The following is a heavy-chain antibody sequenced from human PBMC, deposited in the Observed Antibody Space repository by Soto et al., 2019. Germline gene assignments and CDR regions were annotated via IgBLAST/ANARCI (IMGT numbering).Heavy chain of an antibody. CDR2: IWYDGSNK. CDR1: GFPFSSYG. V-gene: IGHV3-33*01. CDR3: ASSIN. Sequence: QVQLVESGGGVVQPGRSLRLSCAASGFPFSSYGMHWVRQAPGKGLDWVAVIWYDGSNKDYAESVKGRFTISRDNSKNTLYLQMNSLLADDTAVYYCASSINWGQGTLGNVSS. J-gene: IGHJ4*02.